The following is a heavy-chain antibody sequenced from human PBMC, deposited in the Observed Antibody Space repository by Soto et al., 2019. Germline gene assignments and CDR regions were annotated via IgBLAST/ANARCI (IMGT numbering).Heavy chain of an antibody. Sequence: QVQLVQSGAEVKKPGSSVKVSCKASGGTFSSYAISWVRQAPGQGLEWMGGIIPIFGTANYAQKFQGRVTISADESTSTGYMELSSLRSEDTAVYYCAGGYYYDSSGYYSNAYYFDYWGQGTLVTVSS. J-gene: IGHJ4*02. V-gene: IGHV1-69*01. CDR1: GGTFSSYA. CDR3: AGGYYYDSSGYYSNAYYFDY. D-gene: IGHD3-22*01. CDR2: IIPIFGTA.